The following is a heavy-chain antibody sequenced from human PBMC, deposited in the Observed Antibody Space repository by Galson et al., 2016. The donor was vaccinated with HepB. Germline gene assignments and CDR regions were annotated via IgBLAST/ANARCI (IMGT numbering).Heavy chain of an antibody. V-gene: IGHV4-30-4*01. CDR3: ARGLDFWSGDLIPDYLDV. CDR1: GGSINTGDYY. D-gene: IGHD3-3*01. CDR2: VYYSGST. J-gene: IGHJ6*03. Sequence: TLSLTCAVSGGSINTGDYYWSWIRQPPGKGLEWIGSVYYSGSTYYNLSLKSRVTISLDTSNTQFSLTLSSVTAADTAVYYCARGLDFWSGDLIPDYLDVWGRGTTVAVSS.